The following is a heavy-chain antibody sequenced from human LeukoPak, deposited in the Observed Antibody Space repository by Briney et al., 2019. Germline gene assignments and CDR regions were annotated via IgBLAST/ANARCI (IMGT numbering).Heavy chain of an antibody. V-gene: IGHV3-74*01. D-gene: IGHD2-15*01. CDR2: INSDGSST. CDR1: GFTFSHAW. Sequence: GGSLRLSCAGSGFTFSHAWMSWARQAPGKGLVWVSRINSDGSSTSYADSVKGRFTISRDNAKNTLYLQMNSLRAEDTAVYYCARVARIRSGGPRDWFDPWGQGTLVTVSS. CDR3: ARVARIRSGGPRDWFDP. J-gene: IGHJ5*02.